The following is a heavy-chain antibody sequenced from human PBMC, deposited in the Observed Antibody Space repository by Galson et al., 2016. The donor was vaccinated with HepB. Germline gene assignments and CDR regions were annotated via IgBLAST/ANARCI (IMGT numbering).Heavy chain of an antibody. D-gene: IGHD1-1*01. V-gene: IGHV5-51*01. CDR1: GSKFGYYW. CDR3: ARQQQLASRRCDFDV. Sequence: QSGAEVTKSGESLKISCKASGSKFGYYWIGWVRQVPGKGLEWMGIFYPGDSDARYIPSFQGQVTFTADESTSAAYLQWTSLKPSDTAMYYCARQQQLASRRCDFDVWGRGTLRTGSS. J-gene: IGHJ2*01. CDR2: FYPGDSDA.